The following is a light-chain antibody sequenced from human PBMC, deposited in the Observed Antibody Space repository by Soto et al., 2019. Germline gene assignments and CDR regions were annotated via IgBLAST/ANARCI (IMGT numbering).Light chain of an antibody. V-gene: IGLV2-14*03. CDR3: SSYTTSGSFVV. J-gene: IGLJ2*01. CDR2: DVS. Sequence: QSALTQPASVSGSPGQSITISCTGTSSDIGGSNYVSWYQQHPGKAPKLMISDVSSRPSGVSDRFSGSKSGNTASLTISGLQAGDEATYYCSSYTTSGSFVVFGGGTKLTVL. CDR1: SSDIGGSNY.